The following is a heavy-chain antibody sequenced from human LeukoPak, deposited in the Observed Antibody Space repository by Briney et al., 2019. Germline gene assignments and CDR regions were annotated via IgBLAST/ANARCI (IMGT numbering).Heavy chain of an antibody. J-gene: IGHJ4*02. V-gene: IGHV3-23*01. CDR3: AKDIDFWSGYSFDY. D-gene: IGHD3-3*01. CDR2: MSGSGGST. CDR1: GFTFSSYA. Sequence: GGSLRLSCAASGFTFSSYAMSWVRQAPGKGLEWVSAMSGSGGSTYYADSVKGRFTISRDNSKNTLYLQMNSLRAEDTAVYYCAKDIDFWSGYSFDYWGQGTLVTVSS.